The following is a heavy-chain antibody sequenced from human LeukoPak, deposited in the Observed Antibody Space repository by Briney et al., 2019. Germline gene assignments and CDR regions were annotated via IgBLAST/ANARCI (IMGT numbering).Heavy chain of an antibody. CDR2: FDPEDGET. J-gene: IGHJ6*02. CDR3: ATQGNKQPKNYGMDV. CDR1: GYTLTELS. Sequence: GASVKVSCKVSGYTLTELSMHWVRQAPGKGLEWMGGFDPEDGETIYAQKFQGRVTMTEETSTDTAYMELSSLRSEDTAVYYCATQGNKQPKNYGMDVWGQGTTVTVSS. V-gene: IGHV1-24*01. D-gene: IGHD2/OR15-2a*01.